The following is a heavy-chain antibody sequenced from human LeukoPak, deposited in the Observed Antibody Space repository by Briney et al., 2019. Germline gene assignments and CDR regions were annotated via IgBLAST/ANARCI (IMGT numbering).Heavy chain of an antibody. V-gene: IGHV3-11*04. CDR3: AREELSYYDSSGYLGSGAFDI. D-gene: IGHD3-22*01. CDR2: ISSSSSTI. Sequence: GGSLRLSCAASGFTFSDYYMSWIRQAPGKGLEWVSYISSSSSTIYYADSVKGRFTISRDNAKNSLYLQMNSLRAEDTAVYYCAREELSYYDSSGYLGSGAFDIWGQGTMVTVSS. CDR1: GFTFSDYY. J-gene: IGHJ3*02.